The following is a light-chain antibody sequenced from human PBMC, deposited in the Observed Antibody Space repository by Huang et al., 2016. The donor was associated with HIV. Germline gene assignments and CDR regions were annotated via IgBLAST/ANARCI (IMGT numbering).Light chain of an antibody. J-gene: IGKJ1*01. CDR3: QYYNNWPPRGT. V-gene: IGKV3-15*01. Sequence: EIVMTQSPATLSVSPGERASLACRASQSVRGNIAWYQQKPGQAPRLLLFDASTRARGVPARFTGSESGAEFTLSISSLQSEDSAVYYCQYYNNWPPRGTFGQGTKVEIK. CDR1: QSVRGN. CDR2: DAS.